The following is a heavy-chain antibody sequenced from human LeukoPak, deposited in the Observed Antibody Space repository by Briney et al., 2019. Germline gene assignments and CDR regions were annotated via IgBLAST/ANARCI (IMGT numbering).Heavy chain of an antibody. CDR2: INHSGTT. D-gene: IGHD6-19*01. CDR3: ARGIAGAGGDY. V-gene: IGHV4-34*01. Sequence: PSETLSLTCVVYGGSFSGYYWSWIRQPPGKGLEWIGEINHSGTTNYNPSLKSRVTISVDTSKNQFSLKLSSVTAADTAVYYCARGIAGAGGDYWGQGALVTVSS. CDR1: GGSFSGYY. J-gene: IGHJ4*02.